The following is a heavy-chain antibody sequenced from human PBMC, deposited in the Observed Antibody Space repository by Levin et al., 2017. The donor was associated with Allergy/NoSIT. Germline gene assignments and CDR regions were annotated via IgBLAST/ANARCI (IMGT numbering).Heavy chain of an antibody. CDR1: GFTFSGSA. D-gene: IGHD5-18*01. J-gene: IGHJ4*02. V-gene: IGHV3-73*01. CDR3: TRAETPMVSNFDY. Sequence: HPGGSLRLSCAASGFTFSGSAMHWVRQASGKGLEWVGRIRSKANSYATAYGASVKGRFTISRDDSKNRVYLQMNSLKTEDTALYYCTRAETPMVSNFDYWGQGTLVTVSS. CDR2: IRSKANSYAT.